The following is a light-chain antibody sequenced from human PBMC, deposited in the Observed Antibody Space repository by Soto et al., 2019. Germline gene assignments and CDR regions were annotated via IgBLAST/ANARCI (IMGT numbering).Light chain of an antibody. Sequence: QSVLTQPPPASGTPGQRVTISCSGSSSNIGSNTVNWYQQLPGTAPKLLIYSNNQRPSGVPDRFSGSKSGTSASLAISGLQSEDEADYYCAAWDDSLNGVVFGGGTQLTVL. CDR2: SNN. CDR3: AAWDDSLNGVV. J-gene: IGLJ2*01. CDR1: SSNIGSNT. V-gene: IGLV1-44*01.